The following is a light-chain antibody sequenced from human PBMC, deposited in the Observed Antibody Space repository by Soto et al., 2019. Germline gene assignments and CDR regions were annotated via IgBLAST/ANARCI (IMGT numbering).Light chain of an antibody. J-gene: IGLJ2*01. CDR2: EVS. CDR1: STDVGGYNS. V-gene: IGLV2-8*01. CDR3: SSYACSNNPVV. Sequence: QSVLTQPPSASGSPGQSVTISCSGTSTDVGGYNSVSWYQQHPGKAPKLLIYEVSKRPSGVPDRFSGSKSGSTASLTVSGLHAEDEADYYCSSYACSNNPVVFGGGTKLTVL.